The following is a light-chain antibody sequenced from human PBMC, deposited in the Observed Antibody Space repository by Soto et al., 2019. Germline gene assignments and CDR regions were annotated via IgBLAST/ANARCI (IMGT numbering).Light chain of an antibody. Sequence: EIVMTQSPATLSASPGERATLSCRASQSVSVNLAWYQQNPGQAPRLLIYGASTRATGIPDRFSGSGSGTEFTLTISSLQSEDFAVYYCQHYNNWPPWTFGQGTKVDIK. CDR2: GAS. J-gene: IGKJ1*01. CDR1: QSVSVN. CDR3: QHYNNWPPWT. V-gene: IGKV3-15*01.